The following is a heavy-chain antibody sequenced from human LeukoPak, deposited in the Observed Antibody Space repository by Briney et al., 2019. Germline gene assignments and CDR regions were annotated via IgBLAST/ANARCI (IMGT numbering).Heavy chain of an antibody. D-gene: IGHD3-3*01. CDR3: ATYYDFWSGNYGAGY. J-gene: IGHJ4*02. CDR1: GASISSGGYY. CDR2: IYHSGST. V-gene: IGHV4-30-2*01. Sequence: SETLSLTCTVSGASISSGGYYWSWIRQPPDKGLEWIGYIYHSGSTSYNPSLKSRVTISVDRSQNQFSLKLSSVTAADTAVYYCATYYDFWSGNYGAGYWGQGTLVTVSS.